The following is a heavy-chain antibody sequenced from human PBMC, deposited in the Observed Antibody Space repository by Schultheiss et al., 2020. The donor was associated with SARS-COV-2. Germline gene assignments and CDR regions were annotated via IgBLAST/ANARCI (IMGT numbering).Heavy chain of an antibody. CDR1: GFTFSSYA. Sequence: GESLKISCAASGFTFSSYAMHWVRQAPGKGLEWVAVISYDGSNKYYADSVKGRFTISRDNSKNTLYLQMNSLRAEDTAVYYCARGEGLGLRLGELATRFDPWGQGTLVTVSS. D-gene: IGHD3-16*01. J-gene: IGHJ5*02. CDR3: ARGEGLGLRLGELATRFDP. CDR2: ISYDGSNK. V-gene: IGHV3-30*04.